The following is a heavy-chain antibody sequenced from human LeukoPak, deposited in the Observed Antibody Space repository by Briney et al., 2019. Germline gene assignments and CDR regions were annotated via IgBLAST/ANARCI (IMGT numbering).Heavy chain of an antibody. V-gene: IGHV1-2*04. J-gene: IGHJ4*02. CDR1: GYTFTDYY. CDR2: INPNSGGT. Sequence: ASVKVSCKASGYTFTDYYMHWVRQAPGQGLEWMGWINPNSGGTNYAQKFQGWVTMTRDTSISTAYMELSRLRSDDTAVYYCARDAVAGTDYFDYWGQGTLVTVSS. D-gene: IGHD6-19*01. CDR3: ARDAVAGTDYFDY.